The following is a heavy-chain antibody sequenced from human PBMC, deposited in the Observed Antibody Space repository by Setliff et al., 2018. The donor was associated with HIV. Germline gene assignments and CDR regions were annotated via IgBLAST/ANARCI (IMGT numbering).Heavy chain of an antibody. CDR1: GASIISGSYY. V-gene: IGHV4-39*07. J-gene: IGHJ5*02. D-gene: IGHD3-3*01. CDR3: AREAPSEPTRYYNFWSGYPDWFDP. CDR2: IYNGGAS. Sequence: ETLSLTCLVTGASIISGSYYWAWIRQPPGKGLEWIGTIYNGGASHYNPSLKSRVIIFLDPSKNQFSLELTSVTAADTAVYYCAREAPSEPTRYYNFWSGYPDWFDPWGPGTLVTVSS.